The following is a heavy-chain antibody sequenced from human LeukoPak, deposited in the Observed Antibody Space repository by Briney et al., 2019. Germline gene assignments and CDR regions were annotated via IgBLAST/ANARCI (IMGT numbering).Heavy chain of an antibody. V-gene: IGHV4-61*02. Sequence: SETLSLTCTVSGGSISSGSYYWSWIRQPAGKGLEWIGRIFTSGSTKYNPSLKSRVTISVDTSKNQFSLKLSSVTAADTAVYYCARGIVGAVTNWGQGTLVTVSS. J-gene: IGHJ4*02. CDR1: GGSISSGSYY. CDR2: IFTSGST. CDR3: ARGIVGAVTN. D-gene: IGHD1-26*01.